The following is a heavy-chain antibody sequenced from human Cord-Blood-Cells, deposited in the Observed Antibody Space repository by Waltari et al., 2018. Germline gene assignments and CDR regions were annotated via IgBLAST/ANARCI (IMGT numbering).Heavy chain of an antibody. CDR3: ARASRLRWYFDL. V-gene: IGHV1-2*02. CDR1: GYTVTGDY. Sequence: QVQLVQSGAEVKKPGASVKVSCKASGYTVTGDYMHWVRQAPGQGLEWREWINPNSGGTNHPTKFKGRVTMTRDTSISTAYMELGRLRSDDTAVYYCARASRLRWYFDLWGRGTLVTVSS. CDR2: INPNSGGT. D-gene: IGHD4-17*01. J-gene: IGHJ2*01.